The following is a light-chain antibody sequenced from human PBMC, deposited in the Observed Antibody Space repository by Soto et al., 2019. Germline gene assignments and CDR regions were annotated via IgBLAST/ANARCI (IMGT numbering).Light chain of an antibody. Sequence: GSMTVCAEDRATVCSRASQSVSILLAWYQQKPGQAPRLLIHGATTRATGIPDRFSGSGSGADFTLTISRLEPEDFAVYYCQQYGSSGTFGQGTKVDIK. J-gene: IGKJ1*01. V-gene: IGKV3-20*01. CDR2: GAT. CDR3: QQYGSSGT. CDR1: QSVSIL.